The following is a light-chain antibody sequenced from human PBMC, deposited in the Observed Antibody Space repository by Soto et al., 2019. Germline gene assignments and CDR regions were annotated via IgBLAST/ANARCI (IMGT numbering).Light chain of an antibody. Sequence: IVLTQSPGTLSLSPGERATLSCRASQSISGNYLAWYQQKPGQAPRLLFSGASSRATGIPDRFSGSGSGTDFTLTIRKLEPEDFAVYYCQHFGSSLPITFGPGTKVDIK. CDR3: QHFGSSLPIT. CDR1: QSISGNY. CDR2: GAS. V-gene: IGKV3-20*01. J-gene: IGKJ3*01.